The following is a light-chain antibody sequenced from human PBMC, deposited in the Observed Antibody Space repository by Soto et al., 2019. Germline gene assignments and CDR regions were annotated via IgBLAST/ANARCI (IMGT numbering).Light chain of an antibody. CDR3: QQYNSYPWT. CDR2: KAS. Sequence: DLQMTQSPSTLSTSVGDRVTITCRASQSISSWLAWYQQKPGTAPKLLIYKASILESGVPSRFSGSGSGTEFTLTINSLQPDDFATYYCQQYNSYPWTFGQGTKVEIK. V-gene: IGKV1-5*03. J-gene: IGKJ1*01. CDR1: QSISSW.